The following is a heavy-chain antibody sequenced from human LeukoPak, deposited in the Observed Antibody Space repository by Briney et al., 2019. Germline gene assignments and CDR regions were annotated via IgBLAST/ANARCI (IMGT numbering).Heavy chain of an antibody. Sequence: ASVKVSCKASGYTFTSYAMHWVRQAPGQRLEWMGWINAGNGNTKYSQKFQGRVTITRDTSASTAYMELSSLRSEDTAVYYCARVELLWFGESVTAFDIWGQETMVTVSS. CDR1: GYTFTSYA. J-gene: IGHJ3*02. CDR2: INAGNGNT. D-gene: IGHD3-10*01. CDR3: ARVELLWFGESVTAFDI. V-gene: IGHV1-3*01.